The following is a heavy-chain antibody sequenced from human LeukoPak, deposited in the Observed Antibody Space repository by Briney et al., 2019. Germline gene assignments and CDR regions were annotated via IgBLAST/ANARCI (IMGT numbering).Heavy chain of an antibody. Sequence: PSETLSLTCTVSGGSISSSSYYWGWIRQPPGKGLEWIASIYYSGSSYYNPSLKSRVTISIDTSKNQFSLKLSSVTAADTAVYYCARGYSTRWSKIDYWGQGTLVTVSS. CDR1: GGSISSSSYY. D-gene: IGHD6-13*01. J-gene: IGHJ4*02. V-gene: IGHV4-39*01. CDR2: IYYSGSS. CDR3: ARGYSTRWSKIDY.